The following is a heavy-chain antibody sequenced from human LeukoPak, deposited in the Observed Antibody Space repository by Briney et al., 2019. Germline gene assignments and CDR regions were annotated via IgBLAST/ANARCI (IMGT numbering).Heavy chain of an antibody. CDR3: ARTTYYYDSSGYFFIDY. V-gene: IGHV2-70*11. CDR1: GFSLSTSGMC. Sequence: SGPALVKPTQTLTLTCTFSGFSLSTSGMCVSWIRQPPGKALEWLARIDWDDDKYYSTSLKTRLTISKDTSKNQVVLTMTNRDPVDTATYYCARTTYYYDSSGYFFIDYWGQGTLVTVSS. CDR2: IDWDDDK. D-gene: IGHD3-22*01. J-gene: IGHJ4*02.